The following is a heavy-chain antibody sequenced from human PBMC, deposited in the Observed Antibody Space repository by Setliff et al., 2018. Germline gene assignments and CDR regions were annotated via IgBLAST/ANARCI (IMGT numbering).Heavy chain of an antibody. V-gene: IGHV1-18*04. Sequence: ASVKVSCKTSGYNFRNYGISWVRQVPGQGLEWMGWISGYKSNPNYLQKMQGRLTMTTDTSTSTAYMELSSLRSEDTAVYYCARDAIAVAGYYYYYMDVWGKGTTVTVSS. CDR2: ISGYKSNP. D-gene: IGHD6-19*01. CDR1: GYNFRNYG. J-gene: IGHJ6*03. CDR3: ARDAIAVAGYYYYYMDV.